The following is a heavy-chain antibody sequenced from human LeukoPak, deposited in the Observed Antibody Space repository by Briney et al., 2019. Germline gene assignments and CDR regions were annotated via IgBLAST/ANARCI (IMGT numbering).Heavy chain of an antibody. CDR3: ARARVIAVAGGAFDC. CDR2: ISTSGESA. V-gene: IGHV3-23*01. CDR1: GFTFSSYA. J-gene: IGHJ4*02. Sequence: GGSLRLSCPVSGFTFSSYAMSWVRQAPGRGLEWVSVISTSGESAYYADSVKGRFTISRDNSKNTLDLQMNSLRAEDTAVYYCARARVIAVAGGAFDCWGQGTLVTVSS. D-gene: IGHD6-19*01.